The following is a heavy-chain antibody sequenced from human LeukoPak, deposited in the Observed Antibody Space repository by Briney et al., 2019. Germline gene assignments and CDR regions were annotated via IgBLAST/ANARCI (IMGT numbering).Heavy chain of an antibody. Sequence: GGSLKLSCAGSGFSFNYYDMNWVRQAPGKGLEWVSSISPKSDFIYYSDSVRGRFTISRDNAENSLYLQMNSLRAEDTAVYYCARADCSSSTCYLRRSWFDPWGQGTLATVSS. V-gene: IGHV3-21*01. CDR2: ISPKSDFI. CDR1: GFSFNYYD. D-gene: IGHD2-2*01. CDR3: ARADCSSSTCYLRRSWFDP. J-gene: IGHJ5*02.